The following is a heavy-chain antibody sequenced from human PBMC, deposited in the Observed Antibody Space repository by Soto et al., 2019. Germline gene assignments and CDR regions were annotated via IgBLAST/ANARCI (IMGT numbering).Heavy chain of an antibody. V-gene: IGHV1-18*01. CDR3: AKSPRGEMATD. Sequence: QVQLVQSGGEVKKPGASVTVSCKASGYTFINYHITWVRQAPGQGLEWMAWINTYNGMTDYAQRFQGRVTMTRDTSTSTAYMELRNLGSDDTAVYFWAKSPRGEMATDWGQGTLVTVSS. D-gene: IGHD5-12*01. J-gene: IGHJ4*02. CDR2: INTYNGMT. CDR1: GYTFINYH.